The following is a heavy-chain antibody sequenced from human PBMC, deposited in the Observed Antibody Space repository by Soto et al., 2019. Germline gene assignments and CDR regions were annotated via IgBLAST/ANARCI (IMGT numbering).Heavy chain of an antibody. CDR1: GGSIISSNFY. Sequence: QLQESGPGLVKPSETLSLTCTVSGGSIISSNFYWGWIRQPPGKGLEWIGSVEYGGSTYDNPSFKSRVTPSADTSKNQFSLKLTSVTAADTAIYYCARHVRGAVTMNWFDPWGHGTLVTVSS. J-gene: IGHJ5*02. D-gene: IGHD3-10*02. CDR3: ARHVRGAVTMNWFDP. V-gene: IGHV4-39*01. CDR2: VEYGGST.